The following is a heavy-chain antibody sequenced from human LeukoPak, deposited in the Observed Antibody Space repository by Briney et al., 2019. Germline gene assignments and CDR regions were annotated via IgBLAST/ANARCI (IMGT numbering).Heavy chain of an antibody. Sequence: PSETLSLTCTVSGGSISNYYWSWIRQPPGKGLEWIGYIYYSGSTNYNPSLKSRVTISVDTSKNQFSPKLNSVTAADTAVYYCARAPNYGDPIDYWGQGTLVTVSS. D-gene: IGHD4-17*01. V-gene: IGHV4-59*01. CDR1: GGSISNYY. CDR2: IYYSGST. J-gene: IGHJ4*02. CDR3: ARAPNYGDPIDY.